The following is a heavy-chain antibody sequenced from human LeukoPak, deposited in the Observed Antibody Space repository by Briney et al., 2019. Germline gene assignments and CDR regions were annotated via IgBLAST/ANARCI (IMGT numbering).Heavy chain of an antibody. V-gene: IGHV3-30*04. D-gene: IGHD1-1*01. CDR2: LSYDGTKK. CDR3: AKDLEGCSDS. CDR1: GFTFNNYP. Sequence: GVSLRLSCAASGFTFNNYPMHWVRQAPGKGLEWVALLSYDGTKKYYADSVKGRFTIFRDNPRNTLFLQMSSLRPDDTALYYCAKDLEGCSDSWGQGTLVTVSS. J-gene: IGHJ4*02.